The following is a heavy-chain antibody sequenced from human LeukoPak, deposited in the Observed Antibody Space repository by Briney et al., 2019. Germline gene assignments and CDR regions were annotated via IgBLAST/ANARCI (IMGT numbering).Heavy chain of an antibody. J-gene: IGHJ4*02. Sequence: SETLSLTCAVSGGSISSGSYSWSWIRQPPGKGLEWIGYIYPRGSTYYNPSLKSRVTMSPDRSANQFSLNLSSVTAADTAVYYCASSGHYDFPHFWGQGTLVTVSS. CDR1: GGSISSGSYS. CDR2: IYPRGST. V-gene: IGHV4-30-2*01. D-gene: IGHD3-16*01. CDR3: ASSGHYDFPHF.